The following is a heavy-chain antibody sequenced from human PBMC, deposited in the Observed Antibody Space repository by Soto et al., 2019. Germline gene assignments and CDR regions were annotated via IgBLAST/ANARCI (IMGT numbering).Heavy chain of an antibody. D-gene: IGHD1-26*01. CDR2: INAGNGNT. J-gene: IGHJ4*02. Sequence: QVQLVQSGAEVKKPGASVKVSCKASGYTFTSYAMHWVRQAPGQRLEWMGWINAGNGNTKYSQKFQGRVTITRDTSASTAYMEMSSLRSEDTAVYYCARDGWELLGFDYWGQGTLVTVSS. CDR3: ARDGWELLGFDY. V-gene: IGHV1-3*01. CDR1: GYTFTSYA.